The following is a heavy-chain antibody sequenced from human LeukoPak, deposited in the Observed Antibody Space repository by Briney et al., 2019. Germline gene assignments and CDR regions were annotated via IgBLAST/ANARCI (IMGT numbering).Heavy chain of an antibody. V-gene: IGHV1-24*01. CDR2: FNREDDVP. J-gene: IGHJ4*02. D-gene: IGHD3-22*01. Sequence: ASVKVSCNISGYTLTDFSMRWVRQAPGKGLEWMGGFNREDDVPIYAPHFRGRVTVTEDTSTDTAYMELSSLRSEDTAVYYCATLDSYYDNSGRPLIPDWGQGTLVTVSS. CDR1: GYTLTDFS. CDR3: ATLDSYYDNSGRPLIPD.